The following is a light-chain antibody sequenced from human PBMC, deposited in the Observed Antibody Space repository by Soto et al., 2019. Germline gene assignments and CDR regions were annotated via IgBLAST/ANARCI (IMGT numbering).Light chain of an antibody. J-gene: IGKJ5*01. CDR3: QRYDSVPIS. CDR2: GAS. V-gene: IGKV3-20*01. CDR1: QSVSSSY. Sequence: GENDTLYSRASQSVSSSYLAWYQQKPGQPPRLLIYGASSRATGIPDRFSCSGSGTEFTLTMRTRQPGEFAVPYCQRYDSVPISFAEGTRLEIK.